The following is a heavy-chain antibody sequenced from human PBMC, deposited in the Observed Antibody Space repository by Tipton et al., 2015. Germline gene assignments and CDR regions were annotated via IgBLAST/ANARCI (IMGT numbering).Heavy chain of an antibody. V-gene: IGHV4-38-2*01. J-gene: IGHJ4*02. CDR1: AYSISSDYY. Sequence: LRLSCAVSAYSISSDYYWGWIRQPPGKELEWIGYIQYSGSTNYNPSLKSRVTISVDTSKTQFSLKMRSVTATDTAVYYCARARGRHGGLFDSWGQGTLVTVSS. CDR3: ARARGRHGGLFDS. D-gene: IGHD4-23*01. CDR2: IQYSGST.